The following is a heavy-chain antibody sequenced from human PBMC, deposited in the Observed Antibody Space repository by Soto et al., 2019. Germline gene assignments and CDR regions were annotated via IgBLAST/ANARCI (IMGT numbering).Heavy chain of an antibody. Sequence: ASVKVSCKASGYTFTGYYMHWVRQAPGQGLEWMGWINPNSGGTNYAQKFQGRVTMTRDTSISTAYMELSRLRSDDTAVYYCARDVRTPGQIWFYYYYGMDVWGQGTTVTLSS. D-gene: IGHD5-18*01. CDR3: ARDVRTPGQIWFYYYYGMDV. V-gene: IGHV1-2*02. J-gene: IGHJ6*02. CDR2: INPNSGGT. CDR1: GYTFTGYY.